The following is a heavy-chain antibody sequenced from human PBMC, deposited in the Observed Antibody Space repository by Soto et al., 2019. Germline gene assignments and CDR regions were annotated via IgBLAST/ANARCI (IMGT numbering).Heavy chain of an antibody. Sequence: EVQLLESGGGLVQPGGSLRLSCAASGFTFSSYAMSWVRQAPGKGLEWVSAISGSGGSTYYADSVKGRFTISRDNSKNTLYLQMNSLRAEDTAVYYCAKDWGLPMVRGLSDAFDIWGQGTMVTVSS. J-gene: IGHJ3*02. CDR3: AKDWGLPMVRGLSDAFDI. D-gene: IGHD3-10*01. CDR2: ISGSGGST. V-gene: IGHV3-23*01. CDR1: GFTFSSYA.